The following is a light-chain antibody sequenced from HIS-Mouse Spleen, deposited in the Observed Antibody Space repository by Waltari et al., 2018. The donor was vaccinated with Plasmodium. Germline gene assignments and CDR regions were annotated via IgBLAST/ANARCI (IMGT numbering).Light chain of an antibody. CDR1: QSVISY. CDR3: QQRSNWPRVLT. Sequence: EIVLIQSPATLSLSPGERATLYCRASQSVISYLAWYQQKPGQAPRLLIYDASNSATSIPARFSGSGSGTDFTLTISSLEPEDFAVYYCQQRSNWPRVLTFGGGTKVEIK. CDR2: DAS. V-gene: IGKV3-11*01. J-gene: IGKJ4*01.